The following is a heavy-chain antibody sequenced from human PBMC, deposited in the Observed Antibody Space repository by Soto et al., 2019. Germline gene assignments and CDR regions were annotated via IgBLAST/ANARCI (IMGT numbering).Heavy chain of an antibody. Sequence: ASVKVSCKASGYTFTSYAMHWVRQAPGQRLEWMGWINAGNGNTKYSQKFQGRVTITRDTSASTAYMELSSLRSEDTAVYYCARDPIVVVLDYYGMDVWGQGTTVTVSS. CDR3: ARDPIVVVLDYYGMDV. V-gene: IGHV1-3*01. CDR1: GYTFTSYA. J-gene: IGHJ6*02. D-gene: IGHD2-2*01. CDR2: INAGNGNT.